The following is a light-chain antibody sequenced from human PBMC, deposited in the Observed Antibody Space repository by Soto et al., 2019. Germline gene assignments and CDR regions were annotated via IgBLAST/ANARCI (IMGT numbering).Light chain of an antibody. CDR2: AAS. J-gene: IGKJ1*01. V-gene: IGKV3-20*01. CDR1: QSVSSSN. Sequence: MVLTQSPGTLSLSPGERVTLSCSASQSVSSSNLAWYQQKPGQAPRLLIYAASSRATGIPDRFSGSESGTDFTLTISRLEPEYFAVYYCQQAGGSPGTFGQGTKVAIK. CDR3: QQAGGSPGT.